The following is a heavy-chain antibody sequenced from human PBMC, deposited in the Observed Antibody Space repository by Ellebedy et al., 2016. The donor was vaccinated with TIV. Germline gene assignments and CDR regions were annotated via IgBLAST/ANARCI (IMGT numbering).Heavy chain of an antibody. CDR1: GFTFSSYA. Sequence: GESLKISXAASGFTFSSYAMHWVRQAPGKGLEWVAVISYDGSNKYYADSVKGRFTISRDNSKNTLYLQMNSLRAEDTAVYYCARDSRTLWSWGQGTLVTVSS. V-gene: IGHV3-30-3*01. CDR3: ARDSRTLWS. CDR2: ISYDGSNK. D-gene: IGHD3-10*01. J-gene: IGHJ5*02.